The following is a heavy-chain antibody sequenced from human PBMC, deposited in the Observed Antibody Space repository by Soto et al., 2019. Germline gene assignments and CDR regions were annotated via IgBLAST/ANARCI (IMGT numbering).Heavy chain of an antibody. Sequence: GGSLRLSCAASGFTFSSYGMHWVRQAPGKGLEWVAVISYDGSNKYYADSVKGRFTISRDNSKNTLYLQMNSLRAEDTAAYYCAKDLGPTGTTPFDYWGQGTLVTVSS. CDR1: GFTFSSYG. J-gene: IGHJ4*02. CDR3: AKDLGPTGTTPFDY. CDR2: ISYDGSNK. D-gene: IGHD1-1*01. V-gene: IGHV3-30*18.